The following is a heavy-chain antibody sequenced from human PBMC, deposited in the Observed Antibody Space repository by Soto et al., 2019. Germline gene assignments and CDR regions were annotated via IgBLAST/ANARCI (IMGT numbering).Heavy chain of an antibody. J-gene: IGHJ4*02. CDR1: GYTFTTYD. V-gene: IGHV1-8*02. CDR2: MSPHSGNT. Sequence: SVKVSCKASGYTFTTYDINWVRQAPGQGLEWMGWMSPHSGNTGYAQKFQGRVTMTRDTSISTAYMELSSLRSEDTAVYYCERSPPEHYFDYWGQGTLVTVSS. CDR3: ERSPPEHYFDY.